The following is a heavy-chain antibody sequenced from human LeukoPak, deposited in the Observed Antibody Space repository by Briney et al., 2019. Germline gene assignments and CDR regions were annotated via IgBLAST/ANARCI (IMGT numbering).Heavy chain of an antibody. V-gene: IGHV3-73*01. CDR2: IRSKANSYAT. J-gene: IGHJ4*02. CDR3: AKAGDIVVVVAAMPRAPFDY. Sequence: GGSLRLSCAASGFTFSGSAMHWVRQASGKGLEWVGRIRSKANSYATAYAASVKGRFTISRDDSKNTLYLQMNSLRAEDTAVYYCAKAGDIVVVVAAMPRAPFDYWGQGTLVTVSS. CDR1: GFTFSGSA. D-gene: IGHD2-15*01.